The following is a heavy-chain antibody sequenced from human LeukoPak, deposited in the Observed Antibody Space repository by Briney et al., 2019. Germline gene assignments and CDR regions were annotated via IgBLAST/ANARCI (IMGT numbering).Heavy chain of an antibody. CDR2: IYYIRNT. V-gene: IGHV4-61*08. Sequence: RPSETLSLTCTVSGGSVGSAGYYWSWIRRPPGGGLEWIGYIYYIRNTNYNPSLKSRVTMSLDPSKNQFSLKLNSVTAADTAVYYCARSQSQSGSYRYYFGYWGQGTLVTVSS. CDR3: ARSQSQSGSYRYYFGY. D-gene: IGHD1-26*01. CDR1: GGSVGSAGYY. J-gene: IGHJ4*02.